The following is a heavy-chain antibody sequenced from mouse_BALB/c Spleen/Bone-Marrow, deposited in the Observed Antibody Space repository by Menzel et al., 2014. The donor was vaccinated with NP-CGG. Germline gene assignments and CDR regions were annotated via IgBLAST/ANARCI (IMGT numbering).Heavy chain of an antibody. V-gene: IGHV1-7*01. Sequence: QVQLQQPGAELAKPGASVKMSCKASGYTFTRYWMHWVKQRPGQGLEWIGYINPSTGYTDYNQKFNDKATLTADKSSSTAYMQLSRLTSKDTAVYYCARLYPLYAMDYWGQGTSVT. J-gene: IGHJ4*01. CDR2: INPSTGYT. CDR1: GYTFTRYW. CDR3: ARLYPLYAMDY. D-gene: IGHD1-1*01.